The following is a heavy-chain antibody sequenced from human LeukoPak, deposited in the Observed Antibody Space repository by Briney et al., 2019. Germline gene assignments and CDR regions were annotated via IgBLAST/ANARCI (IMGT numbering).Heavy chain of an antibody. Sequence: GGSLRLSCAASGFTFSSYSMNWVRQAPGRGLEWVSSISSSSSYIYYADSVKGRFTISRDNAKNSLYLQMNSLRAEDTAVYYCARGPGIAVAGTVHWGQGTLVTVSS. D-gene: IGHD6-19*01. CDR2: ISSSSSYI. CDR3: ARGPGIAVAGTVH. J-gene: IGHJ4*02. CDR1: GFTFSSYS. V-gene: IGHV3-21*01.